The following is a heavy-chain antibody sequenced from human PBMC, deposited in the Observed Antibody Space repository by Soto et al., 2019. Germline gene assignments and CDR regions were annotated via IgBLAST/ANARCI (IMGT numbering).Heavy chain of an antibody. D-gene: IGHD3-10*01. V-gene: IGHV3-23*01. CDR3: AKDRDGDSGWFGDY. CDR2: ISGSGINT. CDR1: GFTFSDYA. Sequence: GGSLRLSCAASGFTFSDYAMSWVRQAPGKGLEWVSVISGSGINTIYSDSVKGRFIISRDNSKSTLNLQMNSLRVDDTAVYYCAKDRDGDSGWFGDYWGQGILVTVSS. J-gene: IGHJ4*02.